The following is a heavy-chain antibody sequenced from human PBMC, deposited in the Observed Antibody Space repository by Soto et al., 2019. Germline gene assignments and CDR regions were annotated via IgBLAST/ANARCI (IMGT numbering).Heavy chain of an antibody. Sequence: GESLKISCEGSGYNFTNYWIGWVRQMPGKGLEWMGIIYPGDSDTRYSPSFQGQVTISADKSISTAYLQLSSLKASDAAMYYCARQFKGYNYGTGYYYYRMDVWGQGTTVTVSS. D-gene: IGHD5-18*01. J-gene: IGHJ6*02. CDR1: GYNFTNYW. CDR2: IYPGDSDT. CDR3: ARQFKGYNYGTGYYYYRMDV. V-gene: IGHV5-51*01.